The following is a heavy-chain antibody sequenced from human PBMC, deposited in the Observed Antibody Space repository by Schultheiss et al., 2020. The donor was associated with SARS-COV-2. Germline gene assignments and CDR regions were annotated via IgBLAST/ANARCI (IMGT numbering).Heavy chain of an antibody. V-gene: IGHV3-64*01. CDR1: GFTFSSYA. Sequence: GGSLRLSCAASGFTFSSYAMSWVRQAPGKGLEYVSAISSNGGSTYYANSVKGRFTISRDNSKNTLYLQMDSLRAEDTAVYYCANRGGATVVTFFDYWGQGTLVTVSS. CDR2: ISSNGGST. CDR3: ANRGGATVVTFFDY. J-gene: IGHJ4*02. D-gene: IGHD4-23*01.